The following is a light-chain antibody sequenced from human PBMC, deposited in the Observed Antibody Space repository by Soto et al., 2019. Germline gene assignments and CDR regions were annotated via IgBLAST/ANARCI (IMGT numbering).Light chain of an antibody. J-gene: IGKJ1*01. CDR2: GAS. V-gene: IGKV3-20*01. Sequence: EIVLTQSPGTLSLSPGERATLSCRASQTVSSSYLAWYQQKTGQAPRLLIYGASSRATGIPDRFSGSGSGTDFTLAISRLEPEDFAVYYCQQSGRSPRTFDQGTKVEIK. CDR1: QTVSSSY. CDR3: QQSGRSPRT.